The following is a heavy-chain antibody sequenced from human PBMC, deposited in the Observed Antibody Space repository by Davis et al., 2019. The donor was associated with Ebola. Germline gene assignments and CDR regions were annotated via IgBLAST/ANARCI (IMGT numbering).Heavy chain of an antibody. CDR2: INAGNGNT. V-gene: IGHV1-3*01. J-gene: IGHJ6*02. Sequence: ASVKVSCKASGYTFTSYAMHWVRQAPGQRLEWMGWINAGNGNTKYSQKFQGRVTITRDTSASTAYMELSSLRSEDTAVYYCARAGGDLGYCSGGSCYSFYYYYGMDVWGQGTTVTVSS. CDR3: ARAGGDLGYCSGGSCYSFYYYYGMDV. CDR1: GYTFTSYA. D-gene: IGHD2-15*01.